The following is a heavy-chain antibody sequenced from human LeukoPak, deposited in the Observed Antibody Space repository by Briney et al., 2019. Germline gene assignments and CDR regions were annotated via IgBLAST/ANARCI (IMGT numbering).Heavy chain of an antibody. J-gene: IGHJ4*02. Sequence: SETLSLTCTVSGYSISSGYYWGWIRQPPGKGLEWIGSIYHSGSTYYNPSLKSRVTISVDTSKNQFSLKLSSVTAADTAVYYCARTYGGGGGDYWGQGTLVTVSS. CDR3: ARTYGGGGGDY. V-gene: IGHV4-38-2*02. CDR1: GYSISSGYY. CDR2: IYHSGST. D-gene: IGHD4-23*01.